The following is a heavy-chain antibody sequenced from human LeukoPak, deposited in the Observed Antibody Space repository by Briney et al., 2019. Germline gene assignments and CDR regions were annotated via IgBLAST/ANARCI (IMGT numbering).Heavy chain of an antibody. D-gene: IGHD2-15*01. CDR1: GYTFTSYG. CDR2: ISAYNDNT. CDR3: ARDCNSGNCYSIY. V-gene: IGHV1-18*01. J-gene: IGHJ4*02. Sequence: ASVKVSCEASGYTFTSYGISWVRQAPGQGLEWMGWISAYNDNTNYAQNLQGRVTMTTDTSTSTAYMELRSLRSDDTAVYYCARDCNSGNCYSIYWGQGTLVTVSS.